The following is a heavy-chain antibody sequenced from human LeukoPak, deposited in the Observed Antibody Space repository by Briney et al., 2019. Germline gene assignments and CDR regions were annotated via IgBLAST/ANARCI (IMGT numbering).Heavy chain of an antibody. J-gene: IGHJ3*02. D-gene: IGHD4-17*01. V-gene: IGHV1-69*05. CDR3: ATAGLHDYGDYVSAFDI. Sequence: ASVKVSCKASGGIFSSYAISWVRQAPGQGLERMRGIIPIFGTANYAQKFLGRVTITTDESTSTAYMELSSLRSEDTAVYYCATAGLHDYGDYVSAFDIWGQGTMVTVSS. CDR1: GGIFSSYA. CDR2: IIPIFGTA.